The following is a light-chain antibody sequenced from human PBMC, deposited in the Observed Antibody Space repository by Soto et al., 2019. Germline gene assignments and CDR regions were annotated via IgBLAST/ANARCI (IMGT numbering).Light chain of an antibody. V-gene: IGKV1-33*01. CDR1: QDISKY. CDR2: DVF. J-gene: IGKJ4*01. CDR3: QQYDQLPIT. Sequence: DIQMTQSASSLPASVGDTVTISCQASQDISKYLNWFQQKPGKAPKLLIYDVFNVETGVPSRFRGRGSGTDFTLIISNLQPEDFATYYCQQYDQLPITFGGGTKVDI.